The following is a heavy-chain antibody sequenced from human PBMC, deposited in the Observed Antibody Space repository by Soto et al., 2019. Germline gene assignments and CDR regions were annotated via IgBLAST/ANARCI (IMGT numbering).Heavy chain of an antibody. J-gene: IGHJ4*02. V-gene: IGHV1-69*13. Sequence: SVKVSCKASGGTFSSCAISWVRQAPGQELEWMGGIIPIFGTANYAQKFQGRVTITADESTSTAYMELSSLRSEDTAIYYCARGVFDGYPIDYWGQGTLVTVSS. CDR3: ARGVFDGYPIDY. CDR1: GGTFSSCA. D-gene: IGHD5-12*01. CDR2: IIPIFGTA.